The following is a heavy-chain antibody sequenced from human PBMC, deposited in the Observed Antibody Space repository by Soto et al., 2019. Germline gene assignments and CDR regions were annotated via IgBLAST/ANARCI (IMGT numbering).Heavy chain of an antibody. Sequence: EVQVLESGGGLVQPGGALRLSCAASGFSFRSYAMSWVRQAPGKGLEWVSGISSGGNTYYADSVKSRFTISRDHPKSTLTLQMNGLRADDAAGYYCAKDLWPVTTIDFDSWGQGTLATVSS. CDR1: GFSFRSYA. CDR2: ISSGGNT. CDR3: AKDLWPVTTIDFDS. J-gene: IGHJ4*02. D-gene: IGHD4-17*01. V-gene: IGHV3-23*01.